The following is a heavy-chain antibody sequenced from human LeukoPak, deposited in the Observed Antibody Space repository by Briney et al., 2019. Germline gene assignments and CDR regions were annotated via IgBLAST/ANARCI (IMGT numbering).Heavy chain of an antibody. CDR2: IKQDGSEK. D-gene: IGHD3-10*01. Sequence: GGSLRLSCSVSGFIFRDFSMSWVRQAPGKGLEWVANIKQDGSEKYYVDSVKGRFTISRDNAKNSLYLQMNSLRAEDMAVYYCARDPLWFGGGGIWGQGTMVTVSS. J-gene: IGHJ3*02. CDR1: GFIFRDFS. V-gene: IGHV3-7*01. CDR3: ARDPLWFGGGGI.